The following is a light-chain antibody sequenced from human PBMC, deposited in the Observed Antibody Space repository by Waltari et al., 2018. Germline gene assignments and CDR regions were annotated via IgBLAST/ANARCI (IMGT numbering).Light chain of an antibody. CDR1: QSVSSN. J-gene: IGKJ4*01. V-gene: IGKV3-15*01. CDR3: QQYNNWPPA. CDR2: GAS. Sequence: EIVMTQSPATLSVSPGERPTLPCRASQSVSSNLAWYQQKPGQAPRLLIYGASTRATGIPARFSGSGSGTEFTLTISSLQSEDFAVYYCQQYNNWPPAFGGGTKVEIK.